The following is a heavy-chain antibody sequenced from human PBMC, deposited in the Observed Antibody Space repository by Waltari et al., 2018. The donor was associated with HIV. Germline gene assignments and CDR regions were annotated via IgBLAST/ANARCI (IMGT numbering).Heavy chain of an antibody. CDR3: ARNYDFWSGLPGY. CDR2: MSSSGRSI. V-gene: IGHV3-11*01. J-gene: IGHJ4*02. Sequence: QVQLVESGGGLVKPGGSLRLSCAASGFTFNDHYMSWIRQAPGKGLEWVSFMSSSGRSIYYADSGKGRFTIARDNAKNSLYLQMTSLRAEDTAVYYCARNYDFWSGLPGYWGQGTLVTVSS. CDR1: GFTFNDHY. D-gene: IGHD3-3*01.